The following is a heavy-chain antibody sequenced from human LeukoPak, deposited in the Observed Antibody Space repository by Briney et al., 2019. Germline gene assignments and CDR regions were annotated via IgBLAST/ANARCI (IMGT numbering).Heavy chain of an antibody. J-gene: IGHJ3*02. CDR1: GSTLSSYW. D-gene: IGHD4-23*01. CDR3: ARGRWYGGNDAFDI. CDR2: IKQDGSEK. Sequence: GGSLRLSCAASGSTLSSYWMSWVRQAPGKGLEWVANIKQDGSEKYYVDSVKGRFTISRDNAKNSLYLQMTSLRAEDTAVYYCARGRWYGGNDAFDIWGQGTMVTVSS. V-gene: IGHV3-7*01.